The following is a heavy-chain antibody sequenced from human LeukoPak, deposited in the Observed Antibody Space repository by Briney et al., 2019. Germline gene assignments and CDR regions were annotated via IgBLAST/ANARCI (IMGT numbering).Heavy chain of an antibody. J-gene: IGHJ4*02. CDR1: GGSIGSYY. V-gene: IGHV4-4*07. CDR3: ARDRATVVTDYFDY. CDR2: IYTSGST. Sequence: PSETLSLTCTVSGGSIGSYYWSWIRQPAGKGLEWIGRIYTSGSTNYNPSLKSRVTMSVDTSKNQFSLKLSSVTAADTAVYYCARDRATVVTDYFDYWGQGTLVTVSS. D-gene: IGHD4-23*01.